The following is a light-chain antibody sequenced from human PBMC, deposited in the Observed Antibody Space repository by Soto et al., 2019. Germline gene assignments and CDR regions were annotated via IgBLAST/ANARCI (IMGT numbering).Light chain of an antibody. CDR1: QSLLSSSDNKNY. V-gene: IGKV4-1*01. J-gene: IGKJ4*01. CDR3: QQYFSDPLT. CDR2: WSS. Sequence: DIVLTQSPDSLTVSLGERAAINCKSSQSLLSSSDNKNYLAWYQQKPGQPPTLLFSWSSTRASGVPDRFTGSGSETDFSLTISSLQAEDVAVYYCQQYFSDPLTFGGGTKVEIK.